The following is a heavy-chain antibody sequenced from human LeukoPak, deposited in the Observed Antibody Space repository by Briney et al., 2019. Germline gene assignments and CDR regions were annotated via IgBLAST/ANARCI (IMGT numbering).Heavy chain of an antibody. J-gene: IGHJ4*02. CDR3: VRGGADYVIGY. V-gene: IGHV3-23*01. Sequence: GGSLRLSCAASGFTFSNYAMSWVRQAPGKGLEWVSVISGSGGNTYYADSVKGRFTISRDNTKNSLYLQMINLRAEDTAVYYCVRGGADYVIGYWGQGTLVTVSS. CDR2: ISGSGGNT. CDR1: GFTFSNYA. D-gene: IGHD4-17*01.